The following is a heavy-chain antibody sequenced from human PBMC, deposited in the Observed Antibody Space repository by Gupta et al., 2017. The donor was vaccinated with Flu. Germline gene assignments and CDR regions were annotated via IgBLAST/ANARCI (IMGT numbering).Heavy chain of an antibody. CDR3: AGDCAYIALDY. CDR2: LNPEGSVK. D-gene: IGHD2-21*01. Sequence: WVRQAPGKGVEWVANLNPEGSVKKCVDSRKGRFTLSRGNAKHSLYLHMNSLRAEDTAVDFWAGDCAYIALDYLGQVTLVTVSS. V-gene: IGHV3-7*01. J-gene: IGHJ4*02.